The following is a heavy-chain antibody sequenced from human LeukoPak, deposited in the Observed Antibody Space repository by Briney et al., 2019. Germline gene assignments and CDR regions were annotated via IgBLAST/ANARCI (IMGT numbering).Heavy chain of an antibody. CDR2: ISSSGSTI. J-gene: IGHJ6*03. V-gene: IGHV3-11*01. CDR1: GFTFSDYY. CDR3: ARNTDGFNYYYYMDV. D-gene: IGHD4-17*01. Sequence: GGSPRLSCAASGFTFSDYYMSWIRQAPGKGLEWVSYISSSGSTIYYADSVKGRFTLSRDNAKNSLYLQMNSLRAEDTAVYYCARNTDGFNYYYYMDVWGKGTTVTISS.